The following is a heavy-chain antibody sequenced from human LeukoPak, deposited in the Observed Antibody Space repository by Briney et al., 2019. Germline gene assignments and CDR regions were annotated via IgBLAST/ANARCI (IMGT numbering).Heavy chain of an antibody. J-gene: IGHJ6*03. CDR3: ARGSIIWFGERYYYYYYYMDV. V-gene: IGHV1-18*01. CDR2: ISAYNGNT. D-gene: IGHD3-10*01. CDR1: GYTFTSYG. Sequence: ASVKVSCKASGYTFTSYGISWVRQAPGQGLEWMGWISAYNGNTDYAQNLQGRVTMTTDTSTSTAYMELRSLRSDDTAVYYCARGSIIWFGERYYYYYYYMDVWGKGTTVTISS.